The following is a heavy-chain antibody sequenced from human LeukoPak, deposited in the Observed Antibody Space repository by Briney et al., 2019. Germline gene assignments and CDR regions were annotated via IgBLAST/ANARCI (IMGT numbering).Heavy chain of an antibody. CDR3: ARSWFGELLYGYYYGMDV. Sequence: APVKVSCKASGYTFTCYDINWVRQATGQGLEWMGWMNPNSGNTGYAQEFQGRVTMTRNTSISTAYMELSSLRSEDTAVYYCARSWFGELLYGYYYGMDVWGQGTTVTVSS. V-gene: IGHV1-8*01. CDR1: GYTFTCYD. D-gene: IGHD3-10*01. J-gene: IGHJ6*02. CDR2: MNPNSGNT.